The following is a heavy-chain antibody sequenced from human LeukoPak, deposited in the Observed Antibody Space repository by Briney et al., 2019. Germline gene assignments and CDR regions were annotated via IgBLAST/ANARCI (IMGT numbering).Heavy chain of an antibody. CDR3: KSGGAAPGSFDY. CDR2: IKYDGNEE. J-gene: IGHJ4*02. V-gene: IGHV3-7*01. CDR1: GFTFSSDW. Sequence: GGSLRLSCAASGFTFSSDWMGWMRQAPGKGLEWVANIKYDGNEEYYVDSVKGRFTISRDNAKNSLYLQLNSLRVEDTAVYYCKSGGAAPGSFDYWGQGTLVTVSP. D-gene: IGHD1-1*01.